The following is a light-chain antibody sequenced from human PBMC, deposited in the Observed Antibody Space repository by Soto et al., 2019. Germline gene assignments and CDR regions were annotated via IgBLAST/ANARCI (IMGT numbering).Light chain of an antibody. CDR3: SSYASGSSSSTLI. Sequence: QSALTQPASVSGSPGQSITISCTGTSSDVGGYSYVSWYQQHPGKAPKVVIYDVNNRPSGVSNRFSGSKSGNTASLTISGLRTEDEADYYCSSYASGSSSSTLIFGTGTKLTVL. CDR2: DVN. J-gene: IGLJ1*01. V-gene: IGLV2-14*01. CDR1: SSDVGGYSY.